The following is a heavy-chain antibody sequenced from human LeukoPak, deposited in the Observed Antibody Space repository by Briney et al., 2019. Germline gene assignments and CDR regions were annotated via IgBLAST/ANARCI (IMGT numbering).Heavy chain of an antibody. CDR3: AREPLPVRGATYYFDY. CDR2: IIPIFGTA. V-gene: IGHV1-69*06. D-gene: IGHD3-10*01. CDR1: GGTFSSYA. J-gene: IGHJ4*02. Sequence: ASVKVSCKASGGTFSSYAISWVRQAPGQGLEWMGGIIPIFGTANYAQKFQGRVTITADKSTSTAYMELSSLRSEDTAVYYCAREPLPVRGATYYFDYWGQGTLVTVSS.